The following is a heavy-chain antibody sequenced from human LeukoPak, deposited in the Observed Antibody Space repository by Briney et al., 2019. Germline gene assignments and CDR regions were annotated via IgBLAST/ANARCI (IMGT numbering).Heavy chain of an antibody. CDR2: ISNSGEST. D-gene: IGHD3-22*01. J-gene: IGHJ5*02. CDR3: VKGGSSGYRWFGP. Sequence: GGSLRLACAASGFTFNTYAMNWVRQAPGKGLEWVSSISNSGESTYYADSVKGRFTISRDNSKNTLYLQMNSLRAEDTAVYYCVKGGSSGYRWFGPWGQGTLVTVSS. V-gene: IGHV3-23*01. CDR1: GFTFNTYA.